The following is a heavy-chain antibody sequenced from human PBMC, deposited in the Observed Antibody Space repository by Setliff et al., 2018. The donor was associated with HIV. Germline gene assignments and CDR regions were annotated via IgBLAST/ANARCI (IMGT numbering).Heavy chain of an antibody. J-gene: IGHJ4*02. Sequence: PGGSLRLSCAASGFSFRTYAMSWVRQAPGKGLEWVSRIDSDGSDTNYADSVRGRFTISRDNAKNTVYLQLTSLRAEDTAVYYCARGPQYNFWGGYLGLWGQGTLVTVSS. CDR3: ARGPQYNFWGGYLGL. CDR2: IDSDGSDT. CDR1: GFSFRTYA. D-gene: IGHD3-3*01. V-gene: IGHV3-74*01.